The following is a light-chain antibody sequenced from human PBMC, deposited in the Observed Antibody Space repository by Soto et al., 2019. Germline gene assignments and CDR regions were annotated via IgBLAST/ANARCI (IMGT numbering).Light chain of an antibody. CDR3: QQYNNWPLLYT. J-gene: IGKJ2*01. CDR2: GAS. V-gene: IGKV3-15*01. CDR1: QSVSSN. Sequence: EIVMTQSPATLSVSPGERATLSCRASQSVSSNLAWYQQKPGQAPRLLIYGASTRATGIPARFSGSGSGTEFTLTISSLQSEDFAVYSCQQYNNWPLLYTFGQGIKLEIK.